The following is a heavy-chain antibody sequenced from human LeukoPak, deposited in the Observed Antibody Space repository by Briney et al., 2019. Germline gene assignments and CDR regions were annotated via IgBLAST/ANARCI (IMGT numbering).Heavy chain of an antibody. CDR1: GYSFXXYW. D-gene: IGHD3-3*01. V-gene: IGHV5-51*01. CDR3: ARVALYTIFGVVTQPGFDY. J-gene: IGHJ4*02. CDR2: IYPGDSDT. Sequence: KISCXXSGYSFXXYWIGWVRQMPGKGLEWMGIIYPGDSDTRYSPSFQGQVTISADKSISTAYLQWSSLKASDTAMYYCARVALYTIFGVVTQPGFDYWGQGTLVTVSS.